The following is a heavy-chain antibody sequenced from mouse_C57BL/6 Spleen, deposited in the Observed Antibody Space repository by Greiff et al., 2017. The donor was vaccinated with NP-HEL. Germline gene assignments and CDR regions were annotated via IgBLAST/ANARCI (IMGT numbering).Heavy chain of an antibody. Sequence: QVQLQQPGAELVMPGASVKLSCKASGYTFTSYWMHWVKQRPGQGLEWIGEIDPSDSYTNYNQKFKGKSTLTVDKSSSTAYMQLSSLTSEDSAVYYGAGHYYGSPYAMDYWGQGTSVTVSS. D-gene: IGHD1-1*01. CDR3: AGHYYGSPYAMDY. V-gene: IGHV1-69*01. CDR1: GYTFTSYW. CDR2: IDPSDSYT. J-gene: IGHJ4*01.